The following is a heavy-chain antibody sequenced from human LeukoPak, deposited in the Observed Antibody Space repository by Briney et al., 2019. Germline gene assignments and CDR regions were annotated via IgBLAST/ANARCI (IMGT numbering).Heavy chain of an antibody. V-gene: IGHV3-53*01. Sequence: GGSLRLSCAASGFTVRSIYMTWVRQAPGKGLEWVSSFYSGGSSYYADSVEGRFIISRDSSTDTLYLQMNSLRVEDTAVYFCARDRGYGYGFFDYWGQGTLVTVSS. CDR1: GFTVRSIY. CDR3: ARDRGYGYGFFDY. D-gene: IGHD5-18*01. J-gene: IGHJ4*02. CDR2: FYSGGSS.